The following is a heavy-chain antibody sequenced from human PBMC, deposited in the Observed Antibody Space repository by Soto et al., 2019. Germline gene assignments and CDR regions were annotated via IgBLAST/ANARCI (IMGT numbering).Heavy chain of an antibody. CDR3: AKGPRHSSSWYFPPQTGLDGMDV. CDR2: ISYDGSDK. J-gene: IGHJ6*02. CDR1: GFTFSSYG. Sequence: PGGSLRLSCAASGFTFSSYGMHLVRQAPGKGLEWVAFISYDGSDKYYADSVKGRFTISREKSKNTLYLQINSVRAEDTAVYYCAKGPRHSSSWYFPPQTGLDGMDVWGQGTTVTVSS. V-gene: IGHV3-30*18. D-gene: IGHD6-13*01.